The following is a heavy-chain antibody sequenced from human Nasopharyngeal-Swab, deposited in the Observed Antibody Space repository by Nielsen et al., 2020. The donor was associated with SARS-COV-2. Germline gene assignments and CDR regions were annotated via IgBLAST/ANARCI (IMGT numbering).Heavy chain of an antibody. Sequence: GESLKISCVASRFTFSSYGMHWVRQAPGKGLEWVAVIWYDGSKYYYADSVKGRFTISRDNSKNTLYLQMNSLRAEDTAVYYCVRALNDNGDYVGDYWGQGTLVTVSS. V-gene: IGHV3-33*01. CDR3: VRALNDNGDYVGDY. CDR2: IWYDGSKY. D-gene: IGHD4-17*01. J-gene: IGHJ4*02. CDR1: RFTFSSYG.